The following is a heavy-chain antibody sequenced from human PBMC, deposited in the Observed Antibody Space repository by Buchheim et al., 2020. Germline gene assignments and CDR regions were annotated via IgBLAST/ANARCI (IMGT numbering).Heavy chain of an antibody. V-gene: IGHV3-7*01. J-gene: IGHJ4*02. D-gene: IGHD3-22*01. CDR2: IKEDGSEI. CDR1: GFTFSRYW. Sequence: EVQLVESGGGLVQPGGSLRLSCAVSGFTFSRYWMNWVRQAPGKRLEWVANIKEDGSEIYYVDSVKGRFTISRDNTRNSLYLQMNRLRAEETAVYYCAGWSSEIIPTSDYWGQGTL. CDR3: AGWSSEIIPTSDY.